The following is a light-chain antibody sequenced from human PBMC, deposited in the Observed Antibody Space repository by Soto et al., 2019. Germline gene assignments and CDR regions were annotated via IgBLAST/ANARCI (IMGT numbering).Light chain of an antibody. CDR3: QQYGSSGT. V-gene: IGKV3-20*01. Sequence: EIMMSQSRATQSLSAGESTSLWSRASQSLSFNLAWYQQTPGQAPRLLIYGASSRATGIPDRFSGSGSGTDFTLTISRLEPEDFAVYYCQQYGSSGTFGQGTKVDI. CDR1: QSLSFN. CDR2: GAS. J-gene: IGKJ1*01.